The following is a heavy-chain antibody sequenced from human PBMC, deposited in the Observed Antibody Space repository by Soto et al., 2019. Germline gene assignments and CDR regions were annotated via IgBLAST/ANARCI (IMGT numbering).Heavy chain of an antibody. Sequence: ASVKVSCKASGYTFTSYYMHWVRQAPGQGLEWMGIINPSGGSTSYAQKFQGRVTMTRDTSTSTVYMELSSLRSEDTAVYYCARGLRKDERAAAGYYYYYGMDVWGQGTTVTVSS. CDR2: INPSGGST. CDR3: ARGLRKDERAAAGYYYYYGMDV. V-gene: IGHV1-46*01. D-gene: IGHD6-13*01. CDR1: GYTFTSYY. J-gene: IGHJ6*02.